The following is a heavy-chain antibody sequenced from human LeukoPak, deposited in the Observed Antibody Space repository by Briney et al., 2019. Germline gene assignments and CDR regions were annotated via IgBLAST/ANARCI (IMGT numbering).Heavy chain of an antibody. CDR1: GGTFSSYA. V-gene: IGHV1-69*05. Sequence: SVKVSCKASGGTFSSYAISWVRQAPGQGLEWMGGIIPIFGTANYAQKFQGGVTITTDESTSTAYMELSSLRSEDTAVYYCARDHHTHYYDSSGSIYWGQGTLVTVSS. D-gene: IGHD3-22*01. CDR2: IIPIFGTA. J-gene: IGHJ4*02. CDR3: ARDHHTHYYDSSGSIY.